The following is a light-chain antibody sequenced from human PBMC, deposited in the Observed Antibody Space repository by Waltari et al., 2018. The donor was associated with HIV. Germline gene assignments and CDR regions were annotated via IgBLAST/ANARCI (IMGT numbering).Light chain of an antibody. J-gene: IGLJ2*01. Sequence: SYVLTQPPSVSVAPGQTATITCGGNNIKSKNVHWYRQRPGQAPTLVVYDDSARPSGIPERFSGSHSENTANLTISRVEAGDEADYYCQVWDSTTDEGVFGGGTKLAVL. CDR1: NIKSKN. CDR3: QVWDSTTDEGV. CDR2: DDS. V-gene: IGLV3-21*02.